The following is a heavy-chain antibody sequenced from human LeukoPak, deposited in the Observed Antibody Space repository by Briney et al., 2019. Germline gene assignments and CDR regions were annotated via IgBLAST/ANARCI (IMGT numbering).Heavy chain of an antibody. CDR2: FDPEDGET. D-gene: IGHD6-13*01. V-gene: IGHV1-24*01. CDR3: ARATAAGTYYYYYYMDV. Sequence: GASVKVSCKVSGYALTELSMHWVRQAPGKGLEWMGGFDPEDGETIYAQKFQGRVTMTEDTSTDTAYMELSSLRSEDTAVYYCARATAAGTYYYYYYMDVWGKGTTVTVSS. J-gene: IGHJ6*03. CDR1: GYALTELS.